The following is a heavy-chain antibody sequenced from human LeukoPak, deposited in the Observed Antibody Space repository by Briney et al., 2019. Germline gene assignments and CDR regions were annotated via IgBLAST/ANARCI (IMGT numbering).Heavy chain of an antibody. Sequence: GGSLRLSCAASGFTFSSYSMNWVRQAPGKGLEWVSYISSSSSTIYYADSVKGRFTISRDNAKNSLYLQMNSLRAEDTAVYYCAIQKADLITMIRGIIAYWGQGTQVTVSS. CDR1: GFTFSSYS. J-gene: IGHJ4*02. CDR3: AIQKADLITMIRGIIAY. V-gene: IGHV3-48*04. CDR2: ISSSSSTI. D-gene: IGHD3-10*01.